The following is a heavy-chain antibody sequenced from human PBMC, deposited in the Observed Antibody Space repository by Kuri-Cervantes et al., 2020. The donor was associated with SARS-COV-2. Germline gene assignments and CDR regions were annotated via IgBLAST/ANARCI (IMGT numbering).Heavy chain of an antibody. V-gene: IGHV3-21*01. CDR2: ISSSSSYI. J-gene: IGHJ6*02. Sequence: GESLKISCAASGFTFSSYSMNWVRQAPGKGLEWVSSISSSSSYIYYADSVKGRFTISRGNAKNSLYLQMNSLRAEDTAVYYCARDRITIFGRYYYGMDVWGQGTTVTVSS. CDR3: ARDRITIFGRYYYGMDV. D-gene: IGHD3-3*01. CDR1: GFTFSSYS.